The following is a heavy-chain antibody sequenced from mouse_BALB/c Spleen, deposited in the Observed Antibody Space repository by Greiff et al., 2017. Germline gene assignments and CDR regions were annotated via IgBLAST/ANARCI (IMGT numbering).Heavy chain of an antibody. J-gene: IGHJ4*01. Sequence: VQLKESGPELVKPGASVKMSCKASGYTFTSYVMHWVKQKPGQGLEWIGYINPYNDGTKYNEKFKGKATLTSDKSSSTAYMELSSLTSEDSAVYYCARHGYYEGVAMDYWGQGTSVTVSS. CDR2: INPYNDGT. D-gene: IGHD2-3*01. CDR3: ARHGYYEGVAMDY. CDR1: GYTFTSYV. V-gene: IGHV1-14*01.